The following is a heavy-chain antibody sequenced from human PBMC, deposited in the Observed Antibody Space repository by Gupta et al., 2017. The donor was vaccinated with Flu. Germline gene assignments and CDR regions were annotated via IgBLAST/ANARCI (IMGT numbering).Heavy chain of an antibody. V-gene: IGHV3-30*18. CDR1: GFPFSSNG. Sequence: QVQLVESGGGVVQPGGSLRLSCSASGFPFSSNGFHWVRQAPGKGLGWVALISYDGTNKYFADSVKGRFAISRDNSKNTLYLQMNSLRAGDTAVYSCAKDHGLSHYNYYMDVWGKGTTVTVSS. CDR2: ISYDGTNK. J-gene: IGHJ6*03. CDR3: AKDHGLSHYNYYMDV. D-gene: IGHD2-2*02.